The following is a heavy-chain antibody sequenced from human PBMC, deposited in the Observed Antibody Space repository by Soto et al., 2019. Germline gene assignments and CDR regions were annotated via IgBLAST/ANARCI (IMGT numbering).Heavy chain of an antibody. V-gene: IGHV4-39*07. CDR1: GDSISSSTYY. D-gene: IGHD3-10*01. CDR3: ARDPGSGSYYGWFDP. J-gene: IGHJ5*01. CDR2: IYYSGST. Sequence: SETLSLTCTVSGDSISSSTYYWGWIRQPPGKGLEWIGNIYYSGSTYYNPSLKSRVTISVDTSKNQFSLKLSSVTAADTAVYYCARDPGSGSYYGWFDPWGQGTLVTVSS.